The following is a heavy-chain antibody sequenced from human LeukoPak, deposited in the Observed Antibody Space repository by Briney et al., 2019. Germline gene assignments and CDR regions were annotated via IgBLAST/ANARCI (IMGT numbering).Heavy chain of an antibody. CDR2: INHSGST. CDR3: ARGSSLRYFDWLLQAPDY. CDR1: GGSFSGYY. Sequence: PSETLSLTCAVYGGSFSGYYWSWIHQPPGKGLEWIGEINHSGSTNYNPSLKSRVTISVDTSKNQFSLKLSSVTAADTAVYYCARGSSLRYFDWLLQAPDYWGQGTLVTVSS. V-gene: IGHV4-34*01. J-gene: IGHJ4*02. D-gene: IGHD3-9*01.